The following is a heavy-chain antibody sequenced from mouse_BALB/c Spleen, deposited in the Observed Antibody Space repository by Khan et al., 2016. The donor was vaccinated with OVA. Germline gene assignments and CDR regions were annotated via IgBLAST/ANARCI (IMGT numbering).Heavy chain of an antibody. V-gene: IGHV3-2*02. J-gene: IGHJ1*01. CDR1: GYSITSDYA. CDR2: ISYSGSA. Sequence: EVQPQESGPGLVKPSQSLSLTCTVTGYSITSDYAWNWIRQFPGNKLEWMGYISYSGSANYNPSLKSRISITRDTYEKQFFLQWNSVTTEDSATYYCARRYYYGHWYFDVWGAGTMVTVSS. D-gene: IGHD1-1*01. CDR3: ARRYYYGHWYFDV.